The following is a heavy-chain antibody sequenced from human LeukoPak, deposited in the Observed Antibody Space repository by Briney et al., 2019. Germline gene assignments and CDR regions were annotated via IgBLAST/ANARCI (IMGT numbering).Heavy chain of an antibody. CDR1: GGSISSYY. J-gene: IGHJ5*02. V-gene: IGHV4-59*08. Sequence: PSETLSLTCTVSGGSISSYYWSWIRQPPGKGLEWIGYIYYSGSTNCNPSLKSRVTISVDTSKNQFSLKLSSVTAADTAVYYCARHHYGDYHNWFDPWGQGTLVTVSS. CDR2: IYYSGST. D-gene: IGHD4-17*01. CDR3: ARHHYGDYHNWFDP.